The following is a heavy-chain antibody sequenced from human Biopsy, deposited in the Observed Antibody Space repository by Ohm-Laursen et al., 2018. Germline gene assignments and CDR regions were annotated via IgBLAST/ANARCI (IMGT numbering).Heavy chain of an antibody. CDR3: AADINVWNVNY. CDR2: FSPENGKT. V-gene: IGHV1-24*01. CDR1: GYAVNEFS. D-gene: IGHD1-1*01. Sequence: ASVKVSCKVSGYAVNEFSMHWVRQAPGKGLEWMGGFSPENGKTIYAQKFQGRVTMTEDTSTDTAYMELSSLRSEDTAVYYCAADINVWNVNYWGQGTQVTVSS. J-gene: IGHJ4*02.